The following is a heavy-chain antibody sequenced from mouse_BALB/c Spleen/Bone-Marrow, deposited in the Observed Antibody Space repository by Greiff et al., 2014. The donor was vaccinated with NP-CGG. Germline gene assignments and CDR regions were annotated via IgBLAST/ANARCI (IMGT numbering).Heavy chain of an antibody. CDR2: INPYNDGT. D-gene: IGHD2-10*02. CDR3: ARKVWYYAMDY. Sequence: EVKLMESGPELVKPGASVKMSCKASGYTFTIYVMHWVKQKPGQGLEWIGYINPYNDGTKYNEKFKGKATLTSDKSSSTAYMELSSLTSEDSAVYYCARKVWYYAMDYWGQGTSVTVSS. CDR1: GYTFTIYV. J-gene: IGHJ4*01. V-gene: IGHV1-14*01.